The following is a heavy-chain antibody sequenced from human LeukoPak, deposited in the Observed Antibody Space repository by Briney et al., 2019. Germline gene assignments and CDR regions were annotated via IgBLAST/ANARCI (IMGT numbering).Heavy chain of an antibody. Sequence: GGSLRLSCAASGFTFSDYYMSWIRQAPGKGLEWVSSISSSSSYIYYADSVKGRFTISRDNAKNSLYLQMNSLRAEDTAVYYCARDPVGWYSSSWYPEDAFDIWGQGTMVTVSS. V-gene: IGHV3-11*06. CDR1: GFTFSDYY. CDR3: ARDPVGWYSSSWYPEDAFDI. CDR2: ISSSSSYI. D-gene: IGHD6-13*01. J-gene: IGHJ3*02.